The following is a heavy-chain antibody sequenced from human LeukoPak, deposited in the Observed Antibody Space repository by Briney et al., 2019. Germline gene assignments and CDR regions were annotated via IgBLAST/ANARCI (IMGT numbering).Heavy chain of an antibody. V-gene: IGHV1-69*13. Sequence: GASVKVSCKASGGTFSSYAISWVRQAPGQGLEWMGGIIPIFGTANYAQKFQGRVTITADESTSTAYMELSSLRSEDTAVYYCARARLPGIVGATTSDYWGQGTLVTVSS. CDR2: IIPIFGTA. CDR3: ARARLPGIVGATTSDY. J-gene: IGHJ4*02. CDR1: GGTFSSYA. D-gene: IGHD1-26*01.